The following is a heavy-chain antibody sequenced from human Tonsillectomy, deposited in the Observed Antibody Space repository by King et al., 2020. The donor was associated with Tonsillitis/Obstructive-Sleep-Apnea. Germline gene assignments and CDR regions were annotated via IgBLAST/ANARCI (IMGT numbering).Heavy chain of an antibody. CDR1: GGSFSGYY. D-gene: IGHD6-13*01. CDR3: ASVSIAAAFFNWFDP. V-gene: IGHV4-34*01. CDR2: INHSGST. J-gene: IGHJ5*02. Sequence: VQLQQWGAGLLKPSETLSLTCAVYGGSFSGYYWSWIRQPPGKGLDWIGEINHSGSTNYNPSLKSRVTISVDTSKNQFSLKLSSVTAAHTAVYYCASVSIAAAFFNWFDPWGQGTLVTVSS.